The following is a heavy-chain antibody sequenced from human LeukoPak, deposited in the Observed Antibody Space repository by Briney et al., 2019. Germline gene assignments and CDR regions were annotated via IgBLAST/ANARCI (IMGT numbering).Heavy chain of an antibody. CDR2: INPNSGCT. CDR3: ARDREVTMVRGVSYYYYYGMDV. V-gene: IGHV1-2*02. Sequence: ASVKVSCKASGYTFTGYYMHWVRQAPGQGLEWMGWINPNSGCTNYAQKFQGRVTMTRDTSISTAYMELSRLRSDDTAVYYCARDREVTMVRGVSYYYYYGMDVWGQGTTVTVSS. CDR1: GYTFTGYY. J-gene: IGHJ6*02. D-gene: IGHD3-10*01.